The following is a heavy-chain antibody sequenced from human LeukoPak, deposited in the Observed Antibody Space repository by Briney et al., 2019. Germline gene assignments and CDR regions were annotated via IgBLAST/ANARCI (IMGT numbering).Heavy chain of an antibody. CDR2: ISYDGSNK. J-gene: IGHJ6*04. D-gene: IGHD3-10*02. Sequence: GGSLRLSCAASGFTFSSYTMHWVRQAPGKGLEWVAVISYDGSNKYYADSVKGRFTISRDNSKNTLFLQMNSLRAEDTAVYYCAELGITMIGGVWGKGTTVTISS. CDR3: AELGITMIGGV. CDR1: GFTFSSYT. V-gene: IGHV3-30*18.